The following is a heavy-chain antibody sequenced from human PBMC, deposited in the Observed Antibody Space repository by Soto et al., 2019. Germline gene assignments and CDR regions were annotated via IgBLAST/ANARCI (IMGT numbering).Heavy chain of an antibody. CDR3: ARVHPPDYYDSSGYLDY. J-gene: IGHJ4*02. D-gene: IGHD3-22*01. Sequence: KGARKGVVYNCIKFYMDAVRQAPGQRLEWMGIINPSGGSTSYAQKFQGRVTMTRDTSTSTVYMELSSLRSEDTAVYYCARVHPPDYYDSSGYLDYWGQGTLVTVSS. V-gene: IGHV1-46*01. CDR2: INPSGGST. CDR1: VYNCIKFY.